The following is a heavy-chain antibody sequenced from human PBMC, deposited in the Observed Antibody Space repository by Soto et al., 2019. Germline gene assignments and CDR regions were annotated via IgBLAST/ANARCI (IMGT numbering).Heavy chain of an antibody. J-gene: IGHJ6*02. V-gene: IGHV4-59*01. Sequence: SETLSLTCTVSGGSISSYDWSWIRQPPGKGLEWIGYIYYSGSTNYNPSLKSRVTISVDTSKNQFSLKLSSVTAADTAVYYCARVYPDYYDSSGYRLNGMDVWGQGTTVTAP. CDR1: GGSISSYD. CDR2: IYYSGST. D-gene: IGHD3-22*01. CDR3: ARVYPDYYDSSGYRLNGMDV.